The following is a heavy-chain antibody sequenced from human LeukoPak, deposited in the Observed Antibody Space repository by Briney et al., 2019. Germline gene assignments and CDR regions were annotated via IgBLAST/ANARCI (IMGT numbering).Heavy chain of an antibody. CDR1: GGSISSYY. Sequence: SETLSLTCTVSGGSISSYYWSWIRQPPGKGLEGIGYIYYSGSTNYNPSLKSRVTISVDTSKNQFSLKLSSVTAADTAVYYCARSHILTGAMGLDYWGQGTLVAVSS. CDR2: IYYSGST. D-gene: IGHD3-9*01. J-gene: IGHJ4*02. V-gene: IGHV4-59*01. CDR3: ARSHILTGAMGLDY.